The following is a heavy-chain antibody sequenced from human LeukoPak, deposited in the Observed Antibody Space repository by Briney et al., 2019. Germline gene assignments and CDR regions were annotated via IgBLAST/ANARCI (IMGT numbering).Heavy chain of an antibody. J-gene: IGHJ4*02. D-gene: IGHD6-19*01. CDR1: GGSFSGYY. CDR2: INHSGNT. Sequence: SETLSLTCAVYGGSFSGYYWSWIRQPPGKGLEWIGEINHSGNTNYNPSLKSRVTISVDTSKNQFSLKLTSVTAADTAVYYGARRGGSAQQWLVQCVDYWGQGTLVTVSS. CDR3: ARRGGSAQQWLVQCVDY. V-gene: IGHV4-34*01.